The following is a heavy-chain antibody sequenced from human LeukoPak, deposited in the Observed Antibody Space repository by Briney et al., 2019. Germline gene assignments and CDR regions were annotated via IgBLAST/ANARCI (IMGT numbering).Heavy chain of an antibody. Sequence: GGSLRLSCAASGFTFSSYWMYWVRQAPGKGLEWVASIKQDGSEKNYVDSVKGRFTISRDNANDSLFLQMNSLRAEDTAVYYCAKAKFYFGLGTYPFDPWGQGTLVTVSS. CDR2: IKQDGSEK. CDR3: AKAKFYFGLGTYPFDP. V-gene: IGHV3-7*01. D-gene: IGHD3-10*01. J-gene: IGHJ5*02. CDR1: GFTFSSYW.